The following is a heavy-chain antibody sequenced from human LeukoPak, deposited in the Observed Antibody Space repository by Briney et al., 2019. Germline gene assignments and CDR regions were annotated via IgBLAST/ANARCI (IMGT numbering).Heavy chain of an antibody. Sequence: GASVKVSCKASGYTFTSYGISWVRQAPGQGLEWMGWISAYSGNTNYAQKLQGRVTMTTDTSTSTAYMELRSLRSDDTAVYYCARDRLYDSSGYGFDYWGQGTLVTVSS. D-gene: IGHD3-22*01. J-gene: IGHJ4*02. CDR3: ARDRLYDSSGYGFDY. CDR2: ISAYSGNT. CDR1: GYTFTSYG. V-gene: IGHV1-18*01.